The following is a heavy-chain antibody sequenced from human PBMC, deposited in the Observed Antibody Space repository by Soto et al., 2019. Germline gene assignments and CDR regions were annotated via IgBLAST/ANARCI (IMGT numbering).Heavy chain of an antibody. CDR1: GGSINSGGYF. Sequence: PSETLSLTCSVSGGSINSGGYFWSWIRQHPGKGLECIGYIYHSGITYYNPSLKSRVTLSVDTSKNEFSLQLSSVTASDSAVYLGASFNNTSPWWLDPWGQGTLVTVSS. CDR2: IYHSGIT. D-gene: IGHD1-20*01. J-gene: IGHJ5*02. CDR3: ASFNNTSPWWLDP. V-gene: IGHV4-31*03.